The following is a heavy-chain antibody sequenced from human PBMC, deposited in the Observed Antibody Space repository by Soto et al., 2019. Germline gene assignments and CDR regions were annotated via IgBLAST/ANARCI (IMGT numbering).Heavy chain of an antibody. V-gene: IGHV4-39*01. CDR2: ICYSGST. J-gene: IGHJ6*02. D-gene: IGHD3-10*01. CDR1: GGSIRSRNYY. CDR3: ARVRYYGSGSVEYYYYYYGMDV. Sequence: PSETLSITCTVSGGSIRSRNYYWGWICQPPGKGLEWIGSICYSGSTYYNPSLKSRVTISVDTSKNQFSLKLSSVTAADTAVYYCARVRYYGSGSVEYYYYYYGMDVWGQGTTVT.